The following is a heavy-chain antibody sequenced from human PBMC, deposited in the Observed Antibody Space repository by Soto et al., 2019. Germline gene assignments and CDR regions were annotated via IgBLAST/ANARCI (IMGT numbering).Heavy chain of an antibody. D-gene: IGHD3-10*01. J-gene: IGHJ4*02. Sequence: QVQLQESGPGLVKPSQTLSLTCTVSGGSISSGDYYWSWIRQPPGKGLEWIGYIYYSGSTYYNPSRKSGVTIPVDTSKNQFSLKLSSVTAADTAVYYCARGGGYGSGTNNIHWGQGTLVTVSS. V-gene: IGHV4-30-4*01. CDR2: IYYSGST. CDR3: ARGGGYGSGTNNIH. CDR1: GGSISSGDYY.